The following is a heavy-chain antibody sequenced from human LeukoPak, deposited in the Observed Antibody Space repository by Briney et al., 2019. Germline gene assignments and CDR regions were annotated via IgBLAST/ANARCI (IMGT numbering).Heavy chain of an antibody. D-gene: IGHD4-17*01. V-gene: IGHV5-10-1*01. CDR2: IDPSDSYT. J-gene: IGHJ6*02. CDR1: GYGFTSYW. Sequence: GESLQISCKGSGYGFTSYWITWVRQMPGKGLEWMGRIDPSDSYTNYSPSFQGHVTISADKSISTAYLQWSSLKASDTAMYYCATVTTIYYYYGMDVWGQGTTVTVSS. CDR3: ATVTTIYYYYGMDV.